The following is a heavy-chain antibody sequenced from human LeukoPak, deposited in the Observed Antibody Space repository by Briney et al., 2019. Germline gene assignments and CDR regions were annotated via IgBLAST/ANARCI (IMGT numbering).Heavy chain of an antibody. D-gene: IGHD3-22*01. J-gene: IGHJ4*02. CDR1: GFTFSSYW. Sequence: GGSLRLSCAASGFTFSSYWMSWVRQAPGKGLEWVANINEDGSKKYYVDSVKGRRTNARENAEKSLYLHMDSLRGEDTAVYYCTRDVASSTYHFDSSGLLDYWGQGTLVTVSS. CDR3: TRDVASSTYHFDSSGLLDY. CDR2: INEDGSKK. V-gene: IGHV3-7*01.